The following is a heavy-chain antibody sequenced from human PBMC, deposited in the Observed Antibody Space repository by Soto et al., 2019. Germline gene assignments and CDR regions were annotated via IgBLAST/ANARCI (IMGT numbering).Heavy chain of an antibody. CDR2: IYYSGST. D-gene: IGHD6-19*01. CDR3: ARLGSSGHNWFAP. CDR1: GGSVSSGSYY. V-gene: IGHV4-61*01. Sequence: SETLSLTCTVSGGSVSSGSYYWSWIRQPPGKGLEWIGYIYYSGSTNYNPSLKSRVTISVDTSKNQFSLKLSSVTAADTAVYYCARLGSSGHNWFAPWGQGTLVTVSS. J-gene: IGHJ5*02.